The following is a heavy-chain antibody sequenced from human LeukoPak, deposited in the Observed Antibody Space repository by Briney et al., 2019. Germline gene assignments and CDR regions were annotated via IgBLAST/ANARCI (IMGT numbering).Heavy chain of an antibody. CDR2: ISSSSSYI. V-gene: IGHV3-21*01. CDR1: GFTFSSYS. D-gene: IGHD4-17*01. J-gene: IGHJ4*02. Sequence: GGSLRLSCAASGFTFSSYSMNWVRQAPGKGLEWVSSISSSSSYIHYADSVEGRFTISRDNAKNSLYLQMNSLRAEDTAVYYCANLGYGDFYYWGQGTLVTVSS. CDR3: ANLGYGDFYY.